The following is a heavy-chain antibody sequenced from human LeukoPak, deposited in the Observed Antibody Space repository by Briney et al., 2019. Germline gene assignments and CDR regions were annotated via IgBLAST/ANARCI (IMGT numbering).Heavy chain of an antibody. D-gene: IGHD2-2*01. CDR1: GHTFTSYG. CDR3: ATSGIGPAAGYYYYGMDV. Sequence: RASVKVSCKASGHTFTSYGISWVRQAPGQGLEWMGWISAYNGNTNYAQKLQGRVTMTTDTSTSTAYMELRSLRSDDTAVYYCATSGIGPAAGYYYYGMDVWGQGTTVTVSS. V-gene: IGHV1-18*01. J-gene: IGHJ6*02. CDR2: ISAYNGNT.